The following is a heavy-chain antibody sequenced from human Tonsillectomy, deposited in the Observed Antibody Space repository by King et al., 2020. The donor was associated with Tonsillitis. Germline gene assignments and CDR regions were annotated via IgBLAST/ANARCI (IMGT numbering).Heavy chain of an antibody. J-gene: IGHJ6*02. Sequence: QLVQSGAEVKKPGASVKVSCQASGYTFTDYDMNWVRQATGQGLEWMGWMNPKSGNRGYAQKFQGRLVMTRDISTNTAYMELSGLKYEDTAVYYCARGPIFRAVGGSSYGMDVWGQGTTVTVSS. V-gene: IGHV1-8*02. CDR3: ARGPIFRAVGGSSYGMDV. D-gene: IGHD3-3*02. CDR2: MNPKSGNR. CDR1: GYTFTDYD.